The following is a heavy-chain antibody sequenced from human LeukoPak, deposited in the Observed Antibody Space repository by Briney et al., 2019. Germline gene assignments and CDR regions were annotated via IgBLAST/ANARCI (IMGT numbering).Heavy chain of an antibody. CDR1: GYTFTSYY. Sequence: GASVKVSCKASGYTFTSYYMHWVRQAPGQGLEWMGWINPNTGGTNYAQKFQGRVTMTRDTSVSTAYMELSRLRSDDTAVYYCARVQRRGYSYDFGYWGQGTLVTVSS. J-gene: IGHJ4*02. CDR2: INPNTGGT. V-gene: IGHV1-2*02. CDR3: ARVQRRGYSYDFGY. D-gene: IGHD5-18*01.